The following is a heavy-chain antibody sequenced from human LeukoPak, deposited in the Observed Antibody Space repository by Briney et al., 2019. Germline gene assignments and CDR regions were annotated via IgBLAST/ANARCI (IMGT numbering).Heavy chain of an antibody. V-gene: IGHV4-31*03. D-gene: IGHD3-22*01. CDR2: IYYSGST. J-gene: IGHJ4*02. Sequence: SETLSLTCTVSGGSLSSGGYYWGWIRQHPGRGLEWIGYIYYSGSTYYNPSLKSRVTISVDTSKNQFSLKLSSVTAADTAVYYCARYQSGYYDSSGYHVDYWGQGTLVTVSS. CDR3: ARYQSGYYDSSGYHVDY. CDR1: GGSLSSGGYY.